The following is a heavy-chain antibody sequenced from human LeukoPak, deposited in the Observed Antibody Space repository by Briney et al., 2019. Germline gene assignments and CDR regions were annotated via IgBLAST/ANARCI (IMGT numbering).Heavy chain of an antibody. CDR1: GFTFSSYA. Sequence: GGSLRLSCAASGFTFSSYAMSWVRQAPGKGLEWFSAISGSGGSTYYADSVKGRFTISRDNSKNTLYLQMNSLRAEDTAVYYCAKEPYDYGSGSYYFYWGQGTLVTVSS. D-gene: IGHD3-10*01. CDR3: AKEPYDYGSGSYYFY. J-gene: IGHJ4*02. V-gene: IGHV3-23*01. CDR2: ISGSGGST.